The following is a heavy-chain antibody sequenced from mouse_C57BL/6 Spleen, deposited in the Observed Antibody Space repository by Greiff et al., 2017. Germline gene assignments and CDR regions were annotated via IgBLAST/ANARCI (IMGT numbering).Heavy chain of an antibody. D-gene: IGHD2-5*01. J-gene: IGHJ3*01. CDR2: INPNNGGT. Sequence: EVQLQQSGPELVKPGASVKISCKASGYTFTDYYMNWVKQSHGKSLEWIGDINPNNGGTSYNQKFKGKATLTVDKSSSTAHMELRSLTSEDSAVYYCARSPPYYSNSWFAYWGQGTLVTVSA. CDR3: ARSPPYYSNSWFAY. CDR1: GYTFTDYY. V-gene: IGHV1-26*01.